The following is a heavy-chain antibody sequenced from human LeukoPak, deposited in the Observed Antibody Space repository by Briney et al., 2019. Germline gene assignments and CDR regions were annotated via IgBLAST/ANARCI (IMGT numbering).Heavy chain of an antibody. Sequence: GGSLRLSCVASGFTFSYYSMNWARQAPGKGLEWISYIRSRDGTVSYADSVKGRFTISTDTAKSSLFLQMNGLRAEDTAVYYCARDKDYGDKRLLDYWGQGTLVTVSS. CDR2: IRSRDGTV. J-gene: IGHJ4*02. V-gene: IGHV3-48*01. CDR3: ARDKDYGDKRLLDY. CDR1: GFTFSYYS. D-gene: IGHD4-23*01.